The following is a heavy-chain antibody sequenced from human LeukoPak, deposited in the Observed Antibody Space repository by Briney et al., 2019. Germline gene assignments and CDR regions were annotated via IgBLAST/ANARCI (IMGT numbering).Heavy chain of an antibody. CDR1: GVSISISNYY. Sequence: SETLSLTCTVSGVSISISNYYWGWTRQPPGKGLEWFGSISYSGGTSYNPSLRSRVTISVDTSKNQFSLKLNSVTAADTAVYYCAREVEYYDSSGYRPHAFDIWGQGTVVTVSS. V-gene: IGHV4-39*02. CDR2: ISYSGGT. CDR3: AREVEYYDSSGYRPHAFDI. D-gene: IGHD3-22*01. J-gene: IGHJ3*02.